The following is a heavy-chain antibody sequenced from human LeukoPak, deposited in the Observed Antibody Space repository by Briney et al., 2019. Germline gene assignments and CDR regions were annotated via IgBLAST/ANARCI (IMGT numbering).Heavy chain of an antibody. CDR2: IYTSGST. J-gene: IGHJ5*02. CDR3: ARDIRDILTGSGNWFDP. D-gene: IGHD3-9*01. Sequence: PSETLSLTCTVSGGSISSGSYYWSWIRQPAGKGLEWIGRIYTSGSTNYNPSLKSRVTISVGTSKNQFSLKLSSVTAADTAVYYCARDIRDILTGSGNWFDPWGQGTLVTVSS. CDR1: GGSISSGSYY. V-gene: IGHV4-61*02.